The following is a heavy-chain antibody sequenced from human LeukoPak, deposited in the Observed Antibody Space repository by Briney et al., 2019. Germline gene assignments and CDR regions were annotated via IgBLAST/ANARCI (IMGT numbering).Heavy chain of an antibody. CDR2: IKQDGSEK. Sequence: GGSLRLSCAASGFTFSSYWMSWVRQAPGKGLEWVANIKQDGSEKYYVDSVKGRFTISRDNAKNSLYLQMNSLRAEDTALYYCAKDSVFREGYFDYWGQGTLVTVSS. CDR1: GFTFSSYW. J-gene: IGHJ4*02. V-gene: IGHV3-7*03. CDR3: AKDSVFREGYFDY.